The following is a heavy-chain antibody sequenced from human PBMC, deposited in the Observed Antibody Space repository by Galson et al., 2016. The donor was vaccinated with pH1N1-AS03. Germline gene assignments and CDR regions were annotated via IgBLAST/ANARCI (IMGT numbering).Heavy chain of an antibody. V-gene: IGHV3-23*01. D-gene: IGHD4/OR15-4a*01. CDR3: AKGVGATDGLFDY. Sequence: SLRLSCAASGFTFSNYAMSWVRQAPGKGLEWVSGIRDSGGSTYYAESVKGRFTISRDNSKNTLYLQMNSLRAEDTAVYYCAKGVGATDGLFDYWGPGTLVTVPS. J-gene: IGHJ4*02. CDR1: GFTFSNYA. CDR2: IRDSGGST.